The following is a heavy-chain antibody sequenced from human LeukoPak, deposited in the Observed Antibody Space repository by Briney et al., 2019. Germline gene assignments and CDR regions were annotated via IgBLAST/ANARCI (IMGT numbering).Heavy chain of an antibody. CDR3: ARRIIVGASYNWFDP. CDR2: INHSGST. CDR1: GGSFSGYY. Sequence: SETLSLTCAVYGGSFSGYYRSWIRQPPGKGLEWIGEINHSGSTNYNPSLKSRVTISVDTSKNQFSLKLSSVTAADTAVYYCARRIIVGASYNWFDPWGQGTLVTVSS. J-gene: IGHJ5*02. V-gene: IGHV4-34*01. D-gene: IGHD1-26*01.